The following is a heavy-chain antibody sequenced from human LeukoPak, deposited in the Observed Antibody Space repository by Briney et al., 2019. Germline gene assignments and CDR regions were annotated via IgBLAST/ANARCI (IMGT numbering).Heavy chain of an antibody. CDR1: GFTFSSYS. CDR2: IGSSRNSI. J-gene: IGHJ4*02. Sequence: GGSLRLPCAASGFTFSSYSMNWVRQAPGKGLEWVSSIGSSRNSISYTDSVKGRFTISRDNAKNSLYLQINSLRAEDTAVYYCARELPTEAFDYWGQGTLVTVSS. D-gene: IGHD1-26*01. CDR3: ARELPTEAFDY. V-gene: IGHV3-21*01.